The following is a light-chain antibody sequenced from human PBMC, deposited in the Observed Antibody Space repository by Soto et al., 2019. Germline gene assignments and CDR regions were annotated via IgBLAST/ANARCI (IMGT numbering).Light chain of an antibody. CDR3: QRET. CDR2: GAS. J-gene: IGKJ1*01. CDR1: QSVSNNY. V-gene: IGKV3-20*01. Sequence: EIVLTQSPGTLSLSPGERATLSSRASQSVSNNYLAWYQQKPGQAPRLLIYGASNRATGIPDRFSGSGSGTDFPLTISSLEPEDFAVYFCQRETFGQGTKVDIK.